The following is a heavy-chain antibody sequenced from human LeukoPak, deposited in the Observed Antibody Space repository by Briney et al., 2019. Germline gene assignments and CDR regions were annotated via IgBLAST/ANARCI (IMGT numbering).Heavy chain of an antibody. V-gene: IGHV1-69*13. CDR3: ARDDPDVVVIPGAADV. J-gene: IGHJ3*01. CDR1: GGTFSSYA. Sequence: ASVKVSCKASGGTFSSYAISWVRQAPGQGLEWMGGIIPIFGTANYAQKFQGRVTITADDSTTTAYMELSSLKFEDTAVYYCARDDPDVVVIPGAADVWGQGTLVTVSS. D-gene: IGHD2-21*01. CDR2: IIPIFGTA.